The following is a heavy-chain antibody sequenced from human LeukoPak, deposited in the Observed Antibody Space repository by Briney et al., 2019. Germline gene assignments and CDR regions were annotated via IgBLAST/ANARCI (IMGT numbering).Heavy chain of an antibody. D-gene: IGHD3-9*01. CDR2: IIPIFGTA. J-gene: IGHJ3*02. V-gene: IGHV1-69*13. CDR3: ARATREIRYFDWSDAFEI. Sequence: GASVKVSCKASGGTFRSYAISWVRQAPGQGLEWMGGIIPIFGTANYAQKFQGRVTITADESTSTAYMELSSLRSEDTAVYYCARATREIRYFDWSDAFEIWGQGTMVTVSS. CDR1: GGTFRSYA.